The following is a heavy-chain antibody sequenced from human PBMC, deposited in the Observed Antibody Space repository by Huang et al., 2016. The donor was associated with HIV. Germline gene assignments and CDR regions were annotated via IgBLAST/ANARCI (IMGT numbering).Heavy chain of an antibody. V-gene: IGHV4-34*01. CDR2: INHSGST. CDR1: GGSFSGYY. J-gene: IGHJ5*02. D-gene: IGHD3-16*01. CDR3: AREVMITFGGPFDP. Sequence: QVQLQQWGAGLLKPSETLSLTCAVYGGSFSGYYWNWIRQPPGKGLEWIGEINHSGSTNYNPSLKSRFTISVDTSKNQFSLKLSSVTTADTAVYYCAREVMITFGGPFDPWGQGTLVTVSS.